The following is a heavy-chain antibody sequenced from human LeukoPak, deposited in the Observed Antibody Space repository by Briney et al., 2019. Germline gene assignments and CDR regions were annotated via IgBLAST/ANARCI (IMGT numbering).Heavy chain of an antibody. CDR2: INHSGST. J-gene: IGHJ6*02. CDR1: GGSFSGYY. D-gene: IGHD3-3*01. Sequence: SETLSLTCAVYGGSFSGYYWSWIRRPPGKGLEWIGEINHSGSTNYNPSLKSRVTISVDTSKNQFSLKLSSVTAADTAVYYCARGLNVFGVVIPLYGMDVWGQGTTVTVSS. V-gene: IGHV4-34*01. CDR3: ARGLNVFGVVIPLYGMDV.